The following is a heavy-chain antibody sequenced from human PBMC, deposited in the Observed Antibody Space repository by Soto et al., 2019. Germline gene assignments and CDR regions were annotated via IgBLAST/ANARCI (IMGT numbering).Heavy chain of an antibody. V-gene: IGHV4-31*03. CDR3: ARIQGDFYGLRIDF. CDR1: GGSISSGNYY. CDR2: IYYSGSA. J-gene: IGHJ4*02. D-gene: IGHD4-17*01. Sequence: QVQLQESGPGLVKPSQTLSLTCTVSGGSISSGNYYWSWIRQRPGKGLEWIGYIYYSGSAYYNPSLKSRVTISIDTSKNHFSLKLSSVTAADTAVYYCARIQGDFYGLRIDFWGQGTLVTVSS.